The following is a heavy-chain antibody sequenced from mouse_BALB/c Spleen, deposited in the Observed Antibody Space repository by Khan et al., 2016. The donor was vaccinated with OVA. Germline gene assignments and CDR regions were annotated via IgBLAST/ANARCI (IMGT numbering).Heavy chain of an antibody. CDR2: INSDGDYT. CDR3: ASHLTGSFAY. V-gene: IGHV5-6*01. CDR1: GFTFSTYG. Sequence: EVELVESGGDLVKPGGSLRLSCAASGFTFSTYGMSWVRQPPDKRLEWVATINSDGDYTYYPDTVKGRFTISRNNAENTLYLQMSSLESENKAIYDDASHLTGSFAYWGQGTLVTVSA. D-gene: IGHD4-1*01. J-gene: IGHJ3*01.